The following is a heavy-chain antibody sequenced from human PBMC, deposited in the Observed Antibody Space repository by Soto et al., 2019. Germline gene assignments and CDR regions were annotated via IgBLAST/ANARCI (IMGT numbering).Heavy chain of an antibody. Sequence: GGSLRLSFTASGFTFGDYAMSWVRQAPGKGLEWVGFIRSKAYGGTTEYAASVKGRFTISRDDSKSIAYLQMNSLKTGDTAVYYCTNRYFDVRFGMDVWGQGTTVTVSS. CDR1: GFTFGDYA. CDR2: IRSKAYGGTT. J-gene: IGHJ6*02. V-gene: IGHV3-49*04. CDR3: TNRYFDVRFGMDV. D-gene: IGHD3-9*01.